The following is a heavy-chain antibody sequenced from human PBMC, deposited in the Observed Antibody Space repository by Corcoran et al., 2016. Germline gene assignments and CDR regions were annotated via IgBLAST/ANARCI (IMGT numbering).Heavy chain of an antibody. CDR3: ARDFMVRGVRDY. CDR2: INPNSGGT. Sequence: QVQLLQSGAEVKKPGASVKVSCKASGYTFTVYYMQWVRQAAGQGLEWMGWINPNSGGTNYAQKFQGRVTMTRDTSISTAYMELSRLRSDDTAVYYCARDFMVRGVRDYWGQGTLVTVSS. D-gene: IGHD3-10*01. CDR1: GYTFTVYY. V-gene: IGHV1-2*02. J-gene: IGHJ4*02.